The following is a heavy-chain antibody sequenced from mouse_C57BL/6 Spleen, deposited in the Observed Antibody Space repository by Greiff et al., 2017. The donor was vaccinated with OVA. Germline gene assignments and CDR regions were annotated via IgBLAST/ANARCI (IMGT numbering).Heavy chain of an antibody. CDR2: ISSGGDYI. CDR3: TRVYYGSSWGYFDY. V-gene: IGHV5-9-1*02. J-gene: IGHJ2*01. D-gene: IGHD1-1*01. CDR1: GFTFSSYA. Sequence: DVHLVESGEGLVKPGGSLKLSCAASGFTFSSYAMSWVRQTPEKRLEWVAYISSGGDYIYYADTVKGRFTISRDNARNTLYLQMSSLKSEDTAMYYCTRVYYGSSWGYFDYWGQGTTLTVSS.